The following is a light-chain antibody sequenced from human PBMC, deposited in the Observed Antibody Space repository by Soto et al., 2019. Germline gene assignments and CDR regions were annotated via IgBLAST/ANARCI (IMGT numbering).Light chain of an antibody. V-gene: IGKV3-20*01. J-gene: IGKJ1*01. CDR2: GAS. CDR3: QHYGDSRT. CDR1: QSVRSSF. Sequence: EIVLTQSPGTLSLSPGERATLSCRASQSVRSSFLAWYQQKPGQAPRLVMYGASRRATGIPDRFSASVYGTDFTLTINRLEYEDCAVYYCQHYGDSRTFGQGTKVEV.